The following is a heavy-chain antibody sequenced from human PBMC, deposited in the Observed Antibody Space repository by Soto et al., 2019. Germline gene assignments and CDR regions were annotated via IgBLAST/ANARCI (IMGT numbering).Heavy chain of an antibody. V-gene: IGHV1-69*13. CDR3: SIEYSSWRAYHPVGD. CDR2: IIPIFGTA. CDR1: GGTFSSYS. D-gene: IGHD3-22*01. J-gene: IGHJ4*02. Sequence: GASVKVSCKASGGTFSSYSISWVRQAPGQGLEWMGGIIPIFGTANYAQKFQGRVTSTADESTSTAYMELSSLRSEDTAVSYCSIEYSSWRAYHPVGDCGEGTLATVSS.